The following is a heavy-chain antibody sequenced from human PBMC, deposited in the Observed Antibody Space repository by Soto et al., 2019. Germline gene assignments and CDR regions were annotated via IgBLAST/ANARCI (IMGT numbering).Heavy chain of an antibody. CDR2: IWYDGSNK. V-gene: IGHV3-33*08. D-gene: IGHD4-4*01. CDR3: ARLMTTVTTQDY. J-gene: IGHJ4*02. CDR1: GFTFSSYG. Sequence: GGSLRLSCAASGFTFSSYGMHWVRQAPGKGLEWVAVIWYDGSNKYYADSVKGRFTISRDNSKNTLYLQMNSLRAEDTAVYYCARLMTTVTTQDYWGQGTLVTVSS.